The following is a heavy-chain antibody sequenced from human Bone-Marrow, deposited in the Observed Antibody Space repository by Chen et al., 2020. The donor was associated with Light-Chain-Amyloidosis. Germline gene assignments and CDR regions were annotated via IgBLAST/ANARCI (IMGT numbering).Heavy chain of an antibody. J-gene: IGHJ3*01. Sequence: EVQLVESGGGLVKPGGSLRLSCAASGFTFNHYSMNWVRQAPGGGLEWVASISRRSIYIVYADSVRGRSTISRDNAKNSLYLQLNSLRAEDTAVYYCARDEDCTVTGCPRGGDDGFDSWGQGTMVTVSS. V-gene: IGHV3-21*01. D-gene: IGHD2-8*02. CDR3: ARDEDCTVTGCPRGGDDGFDS. CDR2: ISRRSIYI. CDR1: GFTFNHYS.